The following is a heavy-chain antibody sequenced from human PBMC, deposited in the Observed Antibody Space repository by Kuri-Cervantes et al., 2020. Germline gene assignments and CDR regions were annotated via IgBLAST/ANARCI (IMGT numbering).Heavy chain of an antibody. J-gene: IGHJ4*02. CDR3: AKDWYFNYYDSSGYYFDY. CDR1: GGSISTYY. CDR2: VDYSGRP. V-gene: IGHV4-59*01. D-gene: IGHD3-22*01. Sequence: SETLSLTCSVSGGSISTYYWTWIRQTPGKGLEWIGFVDYSGRPDYNPSLKSRVTISIDTSKNQFSLKLSSVTAADTAVYYCAKDWYFNYYDSSGYYFDYWGQGTLVTVSS.